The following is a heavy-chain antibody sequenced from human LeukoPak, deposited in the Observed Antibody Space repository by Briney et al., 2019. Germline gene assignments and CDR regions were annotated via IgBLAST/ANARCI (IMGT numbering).Heavy chain of an antibody. J-gene: IGHJ5*02. V-gene: IGHV3-21*04. CDR2: ISSSSSYI. CDR1: GFTFSSYS. Sequence: GGSLRLSCAASGFTFSSYSMNWVRQAPGKGLEWVSSISSSSSYIYYADSVKGRFTISRDNSKNTLYLQMNSLRAEDTAVYYCAKGYCSSTSRYSRFDPWGQGTLVTVSS. CDR3: AKGYCSSTSRYSRFDP. D-gene: IGHD2-2*01.